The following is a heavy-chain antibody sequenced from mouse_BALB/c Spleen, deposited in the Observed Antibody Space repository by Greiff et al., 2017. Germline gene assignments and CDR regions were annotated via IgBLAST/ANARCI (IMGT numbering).Heavy chain of an antibody. CDR2: ISSGGGST. V-gene: IGHV5-12-1*01. J-gene: IGHJ1*01. CDR1: GFAFSSYD. CDR3: ARHRTTVVRYFDV. D-gene: IGHD1-1*01. Sequence: EVHLVESGGGLVKPGGSLKLSCAASGFAFSSYDMSWVRQTPEKRLEWVAYISSGGGSTYYPDTVKGRFTISRDNAKNTLYLQMSSLKSEDTAMYYCARHRTTVVRYFDVWGAGTTVTVSS.